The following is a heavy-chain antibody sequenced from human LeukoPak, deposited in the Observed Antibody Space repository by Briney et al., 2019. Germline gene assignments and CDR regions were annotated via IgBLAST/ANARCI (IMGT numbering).Heavy chain of an antibody. Sequence: AGGSLRLSCAASGFTFSSYAMSWVRQAPGKGLEWVSAISGSGGSTYYADSVKGRFTISRDNSKNTLYLQMNSLRAEDTAVYYCARASGYDILTGSPFDYWGQGTLVTVSS. D-gene: IGHD3-9*01. CDR1: GFTFSSYA. J-gene: IGHJ4*02. CDR3: ARASGYDILTGSPFDY. V-gene: IGHV3-23*01. CDR2: ISGSGGST.